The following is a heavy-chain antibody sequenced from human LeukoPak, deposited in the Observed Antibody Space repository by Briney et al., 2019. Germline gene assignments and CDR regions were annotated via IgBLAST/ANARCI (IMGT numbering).Heavy chain of an antibody. CDR1: GFSLSGSW. CDR2: SKYDGSTK. D-gene: IGHD2/OR15-2a*01. Sequence: GGSLRLSCEASGFSLSGSWMHWVRQAPGEGLMWVSQSKYDGSTKSYAASVRGRFTISRDNAENTLYLHMDSLRAEDTAVYYCARSDYFHNWGQGTMVVVSA. J-gene: IGHJ3*01. CDR3: ARSDYFHN. V-gene: IGHV3-74*01.